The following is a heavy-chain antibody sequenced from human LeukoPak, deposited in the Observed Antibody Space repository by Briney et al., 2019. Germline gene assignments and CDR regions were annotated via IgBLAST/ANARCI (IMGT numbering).Heavy chain of an antibody. D-gene: IGHD1-26*01. CDR2: IRSKANSYAT. V-gene: IGHV3-73*01. CDR1: GFTFSGSA. CDR3: TRQGSYNYYYYYYMDV. J-gene: IGHJ6*03. Sequence: GGSLRLSCAASGFTFSGSAMHWVRQASGKGLEWVGRIRSKANSYATAYAASVKGRFTISRDDSKNTAYLQMNSLKTEDTAVYYCTRQGSYNYYYYYYMDVWGKGTTVTVSS.